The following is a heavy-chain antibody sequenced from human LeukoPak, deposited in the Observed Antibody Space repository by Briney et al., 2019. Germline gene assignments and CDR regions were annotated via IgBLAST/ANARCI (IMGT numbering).Heavy chain of an antibody. CDR3: AKDIRGSTGWYGLDY. CDR1: GFTFDDYA. Sequence: GGSLRLSCAASGFTFDDYAIHWVRQAPGKGLEWVSLISWDGGSTYYADSVKGRFTISRDNSKNSLYLQMNSLRAEDTALYYCAKDIRGSTGWYGLDYWGQGTLVTVSS. J-gene: IGHJ4*02. CDR2: ISWDGGST. D-gene: IGHD6-13*01. V-gene: IGHV3-43D*03.